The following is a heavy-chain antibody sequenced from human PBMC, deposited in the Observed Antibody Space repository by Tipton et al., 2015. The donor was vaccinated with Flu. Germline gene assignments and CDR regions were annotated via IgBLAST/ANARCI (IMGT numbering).Heavy chain of an antibody. V-gene: IGHV1-46*01. CDR2: INPSGGST. J-gene: IGHJ4*02. CDR1: GYTFTGYF. CDR3: ARDLSFDF. Sequence: QLVQSGAEVKKPGASVTVSCKASGYTFTGYFLHWVRQAPRQGLEWMGVINPSGGSTTYAQKFQGRVTMARDKSTRTFYMELSSLRFDDTALYYWARDLSFDFWGQGTLVTVSS.